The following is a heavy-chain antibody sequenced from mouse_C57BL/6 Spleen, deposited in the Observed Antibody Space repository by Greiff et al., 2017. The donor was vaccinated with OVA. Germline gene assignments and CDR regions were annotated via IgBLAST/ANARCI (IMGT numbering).Heavy chain of an antibody. CDR3: ASYDYAWFAY. Sequence: EVQLQQSGGDLVKPGGSLKLSCAASGFTFSSYGMSWVRQTPDKRLEWVATISSGGSYTYYPDSVKGRFTISRDNAKNTLYLQMSSLKSEDTAMYYCASYDYAWFAYWGQGTLVTVSA. CDR1: GFTFSSYG. CDR2: ISSGGSYT. D-gene: IGHD2-4*01. V-gene: IGHV5-6*01. J-gene: IGHJ3*01.